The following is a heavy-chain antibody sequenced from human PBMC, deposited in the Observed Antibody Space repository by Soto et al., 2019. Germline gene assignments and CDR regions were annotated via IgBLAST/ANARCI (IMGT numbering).Heavy chain of an antibody. Sequence: VGSLRLSCAASGFTFSSYGMHWVRQTPGKGLEWVAVLGFDGGGRYYADSVKGRFTISRDNSKNRLDLQMDSLRVEDTALYYCAREPVGPDYAMDVWGQGTMVTVSS. J-gene: IGHJ6*02. D-gene: IGHD1-26*01. CDR1: GFTFSSYG. CDR2: LGFDGGGR. CDR3: AREPVGPDYAMDV. V-gene: IGHV3-33*01.